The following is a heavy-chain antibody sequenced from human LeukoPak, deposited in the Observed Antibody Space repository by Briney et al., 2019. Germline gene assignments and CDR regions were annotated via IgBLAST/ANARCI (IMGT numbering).Heavy chain of an antibody. Sequence: ASVKVSCKDSGYTFTNYDINWVRQATGQWLEWMGWMNPNSGNTGYAQKSQGRVSMTRNTSISTAYMELSSLRSEDTAVYYCARGIGSTTVTTLEYYFDYWGQGTLVIVSS. CDR2: MNPNSGNT. CDR1: GYTFTNYD. D-gene: IGHD4-17*01. J-gene: IGHJ4*02. CDR3: ARGIGSTTVTTLEYYFDY. V-gene: IGHV1-8*01.